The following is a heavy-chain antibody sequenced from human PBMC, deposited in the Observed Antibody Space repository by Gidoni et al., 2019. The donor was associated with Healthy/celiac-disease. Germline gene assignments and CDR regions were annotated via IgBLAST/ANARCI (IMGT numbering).Heavy chain of an antibody. Sequence: EVQLVESGGGLVQPGGSLRLSCAASGFTFSSYSMNWVRQAPGKGLEWVSYSSSSSSTIYYADSVKGRFTISRDNAKNSLYLQMNSLRAEDTAVYYCARDHDYGGSDYWGQGTLVTVSS. V-gene: IGHV3-48*01. J-gene: IGHJ4*02. CDR3: ARDHDYGGSDY. CDR1: GFTFSSYS. D-gene: IGHD4-17*01. CDR2: SSSSSSTI.